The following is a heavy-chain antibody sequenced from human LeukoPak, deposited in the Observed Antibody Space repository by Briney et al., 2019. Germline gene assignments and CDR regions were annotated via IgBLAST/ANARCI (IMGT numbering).Heavy chain of an antibody. CDR2: IIPIFGTA. J-gene: IGHJ6*02. V-gene: IGHV1-69*13. CDR3: ARAQYSSSWYYYYGMDV. D-gene: IGHD6-13*01. CDR1: GGTSSSYA. Sequence: SVKVSCKASGGTSSSYAISWVRQAPGQGLEWMGGIIPIFGTANYAQKFQGRVTITADESTSTAYMELSSLRSEDTAVYYCARAQYSSSWYYYYGMDVWGQGTTVTVSS.